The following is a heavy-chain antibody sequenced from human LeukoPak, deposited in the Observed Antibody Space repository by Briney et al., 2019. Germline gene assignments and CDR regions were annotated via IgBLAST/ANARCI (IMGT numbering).Heavy chain of an antibody. J-gene: IGHJ4*02. Sequence: SETLSLTCTVSVGSIGSYYWSWIRQPAGKGLEWIGRIYSSGSTNYNPSLNSRVTISVDKSRNQFSLKLSSVTAADTAVYYCASDYGDWGQGTLVTVSS. CDR3: ASDYGD. CDR1: VGSIGSYY. V-gene: IGHV4-4*07. D-gene: IGHD4-17*01. CDR2: IYSSGST.